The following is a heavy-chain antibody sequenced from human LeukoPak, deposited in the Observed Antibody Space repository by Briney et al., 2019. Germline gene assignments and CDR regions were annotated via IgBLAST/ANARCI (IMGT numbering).Heavy chain of an antibody. CDR2: IYSGGST. V-gene: IGHV3-66*01. CDR1: GFTVSSNY. Sequence: GGSLRLSCAASGFTVSSNYMSWVRQAPGKGLEWVSVIYSGGSTYYADSVKGRFTISRDNSKNTLYLQMNSLRAEDTAVYYCARWDYYYDSSGSPLGYWGQGTLVTVSS. CDR3: ARWDYYYDSSGSPLGY. D-gene: IGHD3-22*01. J-gene: IGHJ4*02.